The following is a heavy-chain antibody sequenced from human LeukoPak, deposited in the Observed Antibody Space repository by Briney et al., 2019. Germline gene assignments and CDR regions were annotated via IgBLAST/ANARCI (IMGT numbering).Heavy chain of an antibody. J-gene: IGHJ4*02. CDR1: GGSFSGYY. CDR3: ARGTMTTVTYYFDY. Sequence: SETLSLTCAVYGGSFSGYYWSWIRHPPGKELEWIGEINHSGSTNYNPSLKSRVTISVDTSKNQFSLKLSSVTAADTAVYYCARGTMTTVTYYFDYWGQGTLVTVSS. CDR2: INHSGST. D-gene: IGHD4-17*01. V-gene: IGHV4-34*01.